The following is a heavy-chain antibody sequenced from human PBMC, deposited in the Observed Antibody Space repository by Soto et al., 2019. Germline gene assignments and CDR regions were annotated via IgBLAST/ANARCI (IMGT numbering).Heavy chain of an antibody. V-gene: IGHV4-38-2*01. CDR1: GYSISSGYY. Sequence: SETLSLTCAVSGYSISSGYYWGWIRQPPGKGLEWIGSIYHSGSTYYNPSLKSRVTISVDTSKNQFSLKLSSVTAADTAVYYCAXGPLGGGGGCYYYGMDVWGQGTTVTVSS. D-gene: IGHD3-16*01. CDR2: IYHSGST. CDR3: AXGPLGGGGGCYYYGMDV. J-gene: IGHJ6*02.